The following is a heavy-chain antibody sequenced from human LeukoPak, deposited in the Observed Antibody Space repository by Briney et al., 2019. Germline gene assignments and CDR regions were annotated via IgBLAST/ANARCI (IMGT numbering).Heavy chain of an antibody. J-gene: IGHJ3*02. Sequence: SETLSLTCTVSGGSISSYYWSWIRQPPGKGLEWIGYIYYSGSTNYNPSLKSRVTISVDTSKNQFSLKLCSVTAADTAVYYCARRTTSSGRKGDAFDIWGQGTMVTVSS. D-gene: IGHD6-19*01. V-gene: IGHV4-59*08. CDR3: ARRTTSSGRKGDAFDI. CDR2: IYYSGST. CDR1: GGSISSYY.